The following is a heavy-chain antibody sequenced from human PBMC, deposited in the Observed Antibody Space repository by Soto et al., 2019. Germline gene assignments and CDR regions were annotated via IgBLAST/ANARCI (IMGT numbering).Heavy chain of an antibody. CDR3: ARNGPANVYYDYMDV. CDR2: IIPILGIA. Sequence: QVQLVQSGAEVKKPGSSVKVSCKASGGTFSSYTISWVRQAPGQGLEWMGRIIPILGIANYAQKFQGRVTITADKSTSTAYMELSSLRSEDTAVYYCARNGPANVYYDYMDVWGKGTTVTVSS. V-gene: IGHV1-69*02. CDR1: GGTFSSYT. D-gene: IGHD2-8*01. J-gene: IGHJ6*03.